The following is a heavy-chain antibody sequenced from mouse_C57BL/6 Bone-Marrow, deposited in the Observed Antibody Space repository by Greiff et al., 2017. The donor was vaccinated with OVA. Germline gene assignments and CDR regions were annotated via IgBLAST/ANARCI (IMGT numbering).Heavy chain of an antibody. CDR2: INYDGSST. D-gene: IGHD2-2*01. Sequence: EVQLQESEGGLVQPGSSMKLSCTASGFTFSDYYMAWVRQVPEKGLEWVANINYDGSSTYYLDSLKSRFIISRDNAKNILYLQMSSLKSEDTATYYCARGGGLPSAMDYWGQGTSVTVSS. CDR1: GFTFSDYY. V-gene: IGHV5-16*01. J-gene: IGHJ4*01. CDR3: ARGGGLPSAMDY.